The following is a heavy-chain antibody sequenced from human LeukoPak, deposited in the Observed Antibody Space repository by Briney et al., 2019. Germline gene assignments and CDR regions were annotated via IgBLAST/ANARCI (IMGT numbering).Heavy chain of an antibody. J-gene: IGHJ4*02. CDR2: ISGSGRTT. D-gene: IGHD6-19*01. CDR3: AKRGHSSGWYYFDY. CDR1: GFTFNNYA. Sequence: GGSLRLSCAASGFTFNNYAMSWVRQAPGKGLEWVSAISGSGRTTYYADSVKGRFTISRDNSKSTLYLQMNSLRAEDTALYYCAKRGHSSGWYYFDYWGQGTLVTVSS. V-gene: IGHV3-23*01.